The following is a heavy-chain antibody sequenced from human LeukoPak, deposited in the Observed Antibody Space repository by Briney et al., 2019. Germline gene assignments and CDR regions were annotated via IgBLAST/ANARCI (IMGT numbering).Heavy chain of an antibody. D-gene: IGHD4-17*01. J-gene: IGHJ4*02. CDR2: INHSGST. CDR1: GGSFNGYY. CDR3: ARRVTVTTLRYFYY. Sequence: PSETLSLTCAVYGGSFNGYYWSWMRQPPGKGLVGSGEINHSGSTNYNPSLKSRVTIPVDTSKNQFSLKLSSVTAADTAVYDCARRVTVTTLRYFYYWGQGTLVTVSS. V-gene: IGHV4-34*01.